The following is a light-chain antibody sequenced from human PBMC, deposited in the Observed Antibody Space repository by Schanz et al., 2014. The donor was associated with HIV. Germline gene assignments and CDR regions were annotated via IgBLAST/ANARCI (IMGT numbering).Light chain of an antibody. CDR1: QSVSSSY. CDR3: QQYGGSPT. J-gene: IGKJ1*01. Sequence: EIVLTQSPGTLSLSPGERATLSCRASQSVSSSYLAWYQQKPGQAPRLLIYGASTRAAGTPDRFSGSGSGSAFTLIISRLEPADIAVYYCQQYGGSPTFGQGTKVEIK. V-gene: IGKV3-20*01. CDR2: GAS.